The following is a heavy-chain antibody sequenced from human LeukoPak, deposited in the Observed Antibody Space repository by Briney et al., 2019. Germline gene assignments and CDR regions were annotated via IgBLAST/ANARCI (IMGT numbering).Heavy chain of an antibody. D-gene: IGHD3-3*01. Sequence: ASVKVSCKASGYTFTGYYMHWVRQAPGQGLEWMGWINPNSGGTNYAQKFQGRVTMTRDTSISTAYMELSRLRSDDTAVYYCARGPYYDFWSGYLGSDNWFDPWGQGTLVIVSS. J-gene: IGHJ5*02. CDR2: INPNSGGT. CDR1: GYTFTGYY. V-gene: IGHV1-2*02. CDR3: ARGPYYDFWSGYLGSDNWFDP.